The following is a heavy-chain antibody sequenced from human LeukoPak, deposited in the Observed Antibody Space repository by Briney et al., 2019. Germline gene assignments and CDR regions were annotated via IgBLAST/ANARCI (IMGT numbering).Heavy chain of an antibody. D-gene: IGHD4-11*01. J-gene: IGHJ4*02. Sequence: PGGSLRLSCAASGFTFSSYAMSWVRQAPGKGLEWVSAISGSGGSTYYADSVKGRFTISRDNSKNTLYLQMNSLRAEDTAVYYCAKDSHSNYNHPYYFDYWGQGTLVTVSS. CDR1: GFTFSSYA. CDR2: ISGSGGST. CDR3: AKDSHSNYNHPYYFDY. V-gene: IGHV3-23*01.